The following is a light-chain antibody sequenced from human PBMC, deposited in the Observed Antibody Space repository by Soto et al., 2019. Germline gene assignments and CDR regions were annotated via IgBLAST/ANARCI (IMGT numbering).Light chain of an antibody. CDR3: QQSYSVPT. CDR1: QNISTL. Sequence: DIQMTQSPSSLSATVGDRVTIACRASQNISTLLNWYRQKPGKAPNLLIFAASSLQSGVPSRFSVSGSGTDFTLTVNSLQPEDFATYYCQQSYSVPTFGGGTKVEI. CDR2: AAS. J-gene: IGKJ4*01. V-gene: IGKV1-39*01.